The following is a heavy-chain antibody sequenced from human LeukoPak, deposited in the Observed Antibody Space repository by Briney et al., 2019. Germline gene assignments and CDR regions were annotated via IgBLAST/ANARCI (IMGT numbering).Heavy chain of an antibody. Sequence: SETLSLTCTVSGGSISGSSDYWGWIRQPPGKGLDWIGSLYSGGNTYYNPSLGSRVTISVDTSRNQFSLKVRSVTAADTAVYYCARARTLSSLFDYWGQGTLVTVSS. J-gene: IGHJ4*02. CDR2: LYSGGNT. CDR1: GGSISGSSDY. V-gene: IGHV4-39*07. CDR3: ARARTLSSLFDY.